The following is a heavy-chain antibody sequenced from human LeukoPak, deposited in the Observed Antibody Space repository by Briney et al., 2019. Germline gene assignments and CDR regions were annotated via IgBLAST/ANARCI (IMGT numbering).Heavy chain of an antibody. CDR2: IGSGSSTI. CDR3: ARDGGSIVVLPGDH. J-gene: IGHJ4*02. CDR1: GLTFNAFH. Sequence: GGCLRLSCAASGLTFNAFHMNWVRESPGKGVEWLADIGSGSSTIYYADSVKGRLTVSRDNTKETLYLQLRSLRGEDTAIYYCARDGGSIVVLPGDHWGQGTLVTVSS. D-gene: IGHD2-2*01. V-gene: IGHV3-48*04.